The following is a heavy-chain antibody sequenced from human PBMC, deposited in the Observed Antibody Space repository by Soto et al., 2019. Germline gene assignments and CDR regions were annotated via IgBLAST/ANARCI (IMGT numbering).Heavy chain of an antibody. D-gene: IGHD1-1*01. J-gene: IGHJ4*02. CDR2: QYYSGST. CDR1: GGSINSGFFY. CDR3: ARGDDFAGNDYFDY. V-gene: IGHV4-39*01. Sequence: SETLSLTCIVSGGSINSGFFYWGWIRQAPGKGLEYIGSQYYSGSTYYNPSLKSRVNIFIDTSKNQFSRKLSSVTAADTAVYFCARGDDFAGNDYFDYWGQGLLVTVSS.